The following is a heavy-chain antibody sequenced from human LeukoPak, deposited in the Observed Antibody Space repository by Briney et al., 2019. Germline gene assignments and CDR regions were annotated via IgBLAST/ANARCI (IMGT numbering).Heavy chain of an antibody. Sequence: GGSPRLSCAASGFTFSTYVMSWVRQAPGKGLELVSGISGSGETTYYADSVRGRFTISRDNSKNTPYLQMNSLRVGDSAVYYCAKVSGRIQIWPQPFGDGMDVWGQGTTVTVSS. J-gene: IGHJ6*02. V-gene: IGHV3-23*01. CDR3: AKVSGRIQIWPQPFGDGMDV. CDR1: GFTFSTYV. D-gene: IGHD5-18*01. CDR2: ISGSGETT.